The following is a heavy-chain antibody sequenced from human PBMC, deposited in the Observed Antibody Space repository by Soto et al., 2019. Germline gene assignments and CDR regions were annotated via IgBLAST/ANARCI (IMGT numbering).Heavy chain of an antibody. J-gene: IGHJ6*01. Sequence: GKGLEWIGRIYTSGSTNYNPSLKSRVTMSVDTSKNQFSLKLSSVTAADTAVYYCARGRTGLHCNSRHTPLQYGMGVCGQRLTVSRSS. D-gene: IGHD1-26*01. CDR2: IYTSGST. CDR3: ARGRTGLHCNSRHTPLQYGMGV. V-gene: IGHV4-4*07.